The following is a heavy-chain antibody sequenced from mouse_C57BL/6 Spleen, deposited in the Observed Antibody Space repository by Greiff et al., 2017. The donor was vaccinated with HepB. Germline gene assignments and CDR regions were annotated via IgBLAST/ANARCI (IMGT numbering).Heavy chain of an antibody. V-gene: IGHV7-3*01. CDR3: ARYGYDSHWYFDV. CDR2: IRNKANGYTT. D-gene: IGHD2-2*01. J-gene: IGHJ1*03. CDR1: GFTFTDYY. Sequence: VQLKESGGGLVQPGGSLSLSCAASGFTFTDYYMSWVRQPPGKALEWLGFIRNKANGYTTEYSASVKGRFTISRDNSQSILYLQMNALRAEDSATYYCARYGYDSHWYFDVWGTGTTVTVSS.